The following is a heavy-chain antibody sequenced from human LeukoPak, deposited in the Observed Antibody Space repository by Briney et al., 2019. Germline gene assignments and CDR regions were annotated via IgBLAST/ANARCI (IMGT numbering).Heavy chain of an antibody. CDR3: ARLSVGATTVDC. CDR2: IYYSGTT. V-gene: IGHV4-39*01. CDR1: SGSISISNYH. Sequence: SETLSLTCTVSSGSISISNYHWGWIRQPPGKGLEWIGGIYYSGTTYYNPSLKSRVTISVDTSKNQFSLKLSSVTAADTAVYYCARLSVGATTVDCWGQGTLVTVSS. J-gene: IGHJ4*02. D-gene: IGHD1-26*01.